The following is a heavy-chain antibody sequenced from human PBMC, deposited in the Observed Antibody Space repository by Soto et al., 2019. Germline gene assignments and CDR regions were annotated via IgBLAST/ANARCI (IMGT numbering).Heavy chain of an antibody. CDR3: ASGDYVIGAIDY. V-gene: IGHV4-31*03. D-gene: IGHD4-17*01. Sequence: QVQLQESGPGLVKPSQTLSLTCTVSGGSISSGGYYWSWIRQHPGKGLEWIGYIYYSGSTYYNPALKSRVTISVDTSKNQFSLKLSSVTAADTAVYYCASGDYVIGAIDYWGQGTLVTVSS. J-gene: IGHJ4*02. CDR2: IYYSGST. CDR1: GGSISSGGYY.